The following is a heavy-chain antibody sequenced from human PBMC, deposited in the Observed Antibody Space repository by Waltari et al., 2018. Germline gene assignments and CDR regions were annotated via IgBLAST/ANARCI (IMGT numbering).Heavy chain of an antibody. V-gene: IGHV4-38-2*02. CDR2: IYHSGSN. CDR3: ARDEGLGVFDI. CDR1: GYSISSGYY. J-gene: IGHJ3*02. D-gene: IGHD3-16*01. Sequence: QVQLQESGPGLVKPSETLSLTCTVSGYSISSGYYWGWIRQPPGKGLEWIGSIYHSGSNYYNPSLKSRVTISVDTAKNQFSLKLSSVTAADTAVYYCARDEGLGVFDIWGQGTMVTVSS.